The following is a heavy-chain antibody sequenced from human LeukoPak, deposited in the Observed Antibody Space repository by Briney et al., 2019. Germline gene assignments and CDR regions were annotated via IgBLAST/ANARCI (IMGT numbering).Heavy chain of an antibody. V-gene: IGHV4-34*01. CDR2: INHSGST. CDR3: AKDPGILWFGETHPSFDY. J-gene: IGHJ4*02. D-gene: IGHD3-10*01. CDR1: GGSFSGYY. Sequence: SETLSLTCAVYGGSFSGYYWSWIRQPPGKGLEWIGEINHSGSTNYNPSLKSRVTISVDTSKNQFSLKLSSVTAADTAVYYCAKDPGILWFGETHPSFDYWGQGTLVTVSS.